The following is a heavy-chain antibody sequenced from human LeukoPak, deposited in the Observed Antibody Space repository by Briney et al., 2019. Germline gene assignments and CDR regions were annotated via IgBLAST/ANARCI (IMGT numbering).Heavy chain of an antibody. CDR2: ISTSGSYI. J-gene: IGHJ4*02. CDR3: ARLGELSQFDY. CDR1: GFTFSSYS. D-gene: IGHD3-16*02. Sequence: GGSLRLSCAASGFTFSSYSMNWVCQAPGKGLEWVSSISTSGSYIYYADSVKGRFTISRDNAKNSLYLQMNSLRAEDTAVYYCARLGELSQFDYWGQGTLVTVSS. V-gene: IGHV3-21*01.